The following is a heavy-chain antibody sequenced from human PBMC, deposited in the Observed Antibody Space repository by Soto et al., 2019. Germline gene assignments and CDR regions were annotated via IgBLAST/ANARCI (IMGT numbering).Heavy chain of an antibody. J-gene: IGHJ4*02. CDR1: GFTFSSYA. V-gene: IGHV3-23*01. D-gene: IGHD3-22*01. Sequence: EVQLLESGGGLVQPGGSLRLSCAASGFTFSSYAMNWVRQAPGKGLEWVSAISGSAATTHFADSVKGRFTISRDNSKNTLYLQMNSLSAEDTAVYYCARDRSYSDSSGSYPPPYWGQGTLVTVSS. CDR2: ISGSAATT. CDR3: ARDRSYSDSSGSYPPPY.